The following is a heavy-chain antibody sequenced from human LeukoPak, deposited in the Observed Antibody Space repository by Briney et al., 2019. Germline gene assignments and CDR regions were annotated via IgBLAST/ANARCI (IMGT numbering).Heavy chain of an antibody. CDR2: IYYSGST. J-gene: IGHJ4*02. Sequence: PSETLSLTCTVSGGSISSYYWSWIRQPPGKGLEWIGYIYYSGSTNYNPSLRSRVTVSVDTSKNQFSLKLSSVTAADTAVYYCARAKGSSWYPWYYFDYWGQGTLVTVSS. D-gene: IGHD6-13*01. V-gene: IGHV4-59*01. CDR3: ARAKGSSWYPWYYFDY. CDR1: GGSISSYY.